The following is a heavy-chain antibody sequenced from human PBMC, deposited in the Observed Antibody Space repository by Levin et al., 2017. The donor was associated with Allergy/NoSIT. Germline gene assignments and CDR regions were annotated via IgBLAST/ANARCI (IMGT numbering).Heavy chain of an antibody. D-gene: IGHD5-12*01. J-gene: IGHJ4*02. Sequence: GGSLRLSCAASGFTFSSYWMHWVRQAPGKGLVWVSRINSDGSSTIYADSVKGRFTISRDNAKNTLDLQMNSLRAEDTAVYYCGRSAGYSGYGIDLWGQGTLVTVSS. CDR2: INSDGSST. CDR1: GFTFSSYW. V-gene: IGHV3-74*01. CDR3: GRSAGYSGYGIDL.